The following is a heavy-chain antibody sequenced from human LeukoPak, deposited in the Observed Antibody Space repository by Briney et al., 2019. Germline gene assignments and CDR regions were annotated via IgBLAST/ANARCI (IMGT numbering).Heavy chain of an antibody. V-gene: IGHV4-34*01. D-gene: IGHD3-10*01. J-gene: IGHJ5*02. CDR3: ARGPYYYGSGSYRAHNWFDP. CDR1: GGSFSGYY. CDR2: INHSGST. Sequence: SETLSLTCAVYGGSFSGYYWSWIRQPPGKGLEWIGEINHSGSTNYNPSLKSRVTISVDTSKNQLSLKLSSVTAADTAVYYCARGPYYYGSGSYRAHNWFDPWGQGTLVTVSS.